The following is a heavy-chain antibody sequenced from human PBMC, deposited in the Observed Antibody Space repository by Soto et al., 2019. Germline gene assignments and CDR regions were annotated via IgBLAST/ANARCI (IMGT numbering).Heavy chain of an antibody. CDR1: GLTFSHYA. Sequence: PWGSLILSCTSSGLTFSHYAMTWVRQAPGKGLEWVSSLSGSGGTTYYADSVKGRFIISRDNSKNTLYLLMNSLRAEDTALYYCAKQRADYGSGADTFYFDSWGQGALVTVSS. V-gene: IGHV3-23*01. CDR2: LSGSGGTT. CDR3: AKQRADYGSGADTFYFDS. J-gene: IGHJ4*02. D-gene: IGHD3-10*01.